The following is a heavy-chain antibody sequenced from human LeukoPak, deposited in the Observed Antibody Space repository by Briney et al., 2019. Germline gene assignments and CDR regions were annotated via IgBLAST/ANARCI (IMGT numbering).Heavy chain of an antibody. CDR1: GFTFSNYA. J-gene: IGHJ6*02. CDR3: ARVLRFLEWFYYYGMDV. CDR2: ISYDGSNK. D-gene: IGHD3-3*01. Sequence: GRSLRLSCAASGFTFSNYAMHWVRQAPGKGLEWVAVISYDGSNKYYADSVKGRFTISRDNSKNTLYLQMNSLRAEDTAVYYCARVLRFLEWFYYYGMDVWGQGTTVTVSS. V-gene: IGHV3-30-3*01.